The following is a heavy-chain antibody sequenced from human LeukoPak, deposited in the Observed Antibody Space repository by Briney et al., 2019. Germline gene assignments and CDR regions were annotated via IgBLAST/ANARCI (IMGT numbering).Heavy chain of an antibody. CDR3: ARWWTT. J-gene: IGHJ5*02. Sequence: SQTLSLTCVISGDSVSNNSASWNCIRQSPSRGLEWLGRTYYRSRWYKDYAVSVKSRITINPDTSKNQFSLQLNSVTPEDTAVYYCARWWTTWGQGTLVTVSS. CDR1: GDSVSNNSAS. V-gene: IGHV6-1*01. D-gene: IGHD2-15*01. CDR2: TYYRSRWYK.